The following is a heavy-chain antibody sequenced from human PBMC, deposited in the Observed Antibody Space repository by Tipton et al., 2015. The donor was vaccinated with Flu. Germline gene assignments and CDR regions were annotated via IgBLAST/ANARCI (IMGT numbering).Heavy chain of an antibody. CDR1: GGSISSYY. CDR3: ARVGGSSYYYYGMDV. Sequence: TLSLTCTVSGGSISSYYWSWIRQPPGKGLEWIGYIYYSGSTNYNPALKSRVTISVDTSKNQFSLKLSSVTAADTAVYYCARVGGSSYYYYGMDVWGQGP. V-gene: IGHV4-59*01. CDR2: IYYSGST. D-gene: IGHD1-26*01. J-gene: IGHJ6*02.